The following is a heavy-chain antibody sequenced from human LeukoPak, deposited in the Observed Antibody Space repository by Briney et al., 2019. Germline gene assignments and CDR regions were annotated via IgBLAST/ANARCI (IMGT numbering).Heavy chain of an antibody. CDR2: IYYSGST. J-gene: IGHJ4*02. V-gene: IGHV4-59*01. CDR3: ARVTYGSGSYYFDY. CDR1: GGSFSGYY. D-gene: IGHD3-10*01. Sequence: SKTLSLTCAVYGGSFSGYYWSWIRQPPGKGLEWIGYIYYSGSTNYNPSLKSRVTISVDTSKNQFSLKLSSVTAADTAVYYCARVTYGSGSYYFDYWGQGTLVTVSS.